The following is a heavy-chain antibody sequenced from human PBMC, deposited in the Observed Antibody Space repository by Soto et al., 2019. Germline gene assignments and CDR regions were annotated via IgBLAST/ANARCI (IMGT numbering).Heavy chain of an antibody. CDR2: IYWDADK. D-gene: IGHD3-3*01. Sequence: QITLKESGPTLVKPTQTLTLTCTFSGSSLSTSGVGVGWIRQPPGKALEWLALIYWDADKRYSPSLKNRLTITKDTTKNQVVPTMTNMAPVDTATYYCAHMIFRVVTPTDWVDPWGQGNLVTVSS. CDR3: AHMIFRVVTPTDWVDP. J-gene: IGHJ5*02. CDR1: GSSLSTSGVG. V-gene: IGHV2-5*02.